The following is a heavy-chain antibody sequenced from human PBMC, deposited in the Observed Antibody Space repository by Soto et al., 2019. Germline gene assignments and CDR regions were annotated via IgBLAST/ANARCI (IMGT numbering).Heavy chain of an antibody. V-gene: IGHV3-23*01. D-gene: IGHD6-6*01. CDR1: GFIFRSYS. Sequence: PGGSLRLSCAASGFIFRSYSMTWVRQGPGKGLEWVSEISDSGSRTYYADSVKGRFTVSRDNSKSTLHLQMNSLRVEDTAVYYCAKDRTFGPPLVRFDSWGQGTLVTVSS. CDR3: AKDRTFGPPLVRFDS. CDR2: ISDSGSRT. J-gene: IGHJ4*02.